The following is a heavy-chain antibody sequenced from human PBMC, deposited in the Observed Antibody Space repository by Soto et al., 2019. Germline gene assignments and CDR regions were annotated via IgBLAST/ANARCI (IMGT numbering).Heavy chain of an antibody. D-gene: IGHD3-10*01. V-gene: IGHV3-13*01. CDR1: GFTFSSYD. CDR3: ARLVRGVIRAYGMDV. CDR2: IGTAGDT. Sequence: GGSLRLSCAASGFTFSSYDMHWVRQATGKGLEWVSAIGTAGDTYYPGSVKGRFTISRENAKNSLYIQMNSLRAGDTAVYYCARLVRGVIRAYGMDVWGQGTTVTVSS. J-gene: IGHJ6*02.